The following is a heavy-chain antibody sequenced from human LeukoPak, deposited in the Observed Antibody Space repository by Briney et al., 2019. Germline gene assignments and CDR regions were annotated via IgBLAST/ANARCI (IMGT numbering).Heavy chain of an antibody. CDR1: GASSSRGSYY. CDR3: ARESCNGASCFRAEGFYYFYMDV. CDR2: IYTSGDT. Sequence: SQTLSLTCSVSGASSSRGSYYWSWIRQPAGKGLEWIGRIYTSGDTNYNPSLESRVTISVDTSQNQLSLRLTSVTVADTAIYYCARESCNGASCFRAEGFYYFYMDVWGKGTTVTVSS. J-gene: IGHJ6*03. D-gene: IGHD2-2*01. V-gene: IGHV4-61*02.